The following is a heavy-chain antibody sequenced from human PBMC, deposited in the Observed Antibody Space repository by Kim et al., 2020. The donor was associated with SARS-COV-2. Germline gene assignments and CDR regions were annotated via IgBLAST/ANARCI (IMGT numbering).Heavy chain of an antibody. CDR2: IYPGDSDT. Sequence: GESLKISCKGSGYRFTSYWIGWVRQMPGKGLEWMGIIYPGDSDTRYRPCFQGQVTISADKSISTAYLQWSSLKASDTAMYYCARPHFPYYYDSSGYYSLPSWFDPWGQGTLVTVSS. D-gene: IGHD3-22*01. CDR1: GYRFTSYW. J-gene: IGHJ5*02. V-gene: IGHV5-51*01. CDR3: ARPHFPYYYDSSGYYSLPSWFDP.